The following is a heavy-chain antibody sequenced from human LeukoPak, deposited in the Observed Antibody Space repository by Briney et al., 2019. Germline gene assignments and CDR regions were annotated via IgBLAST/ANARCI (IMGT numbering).Heavy chain of an antibody. V-gene: IGHV3-48*01. J-gene: IGHJ4*02. Sequence: GGSLRLSCAASGFTFSTYSMNWVRQAPGKGLEWVSYIYSGSSIYYVDSVKGRFTVSRDNSKNTLYLQMNSLRVEDTAVYYCAKSSAVAGTAVYYFDHWGRGTLVTVSS. D-gene: IGHD6-19*01. CDR2: IYSGSSI. CDR1: GFTFSTYS. CDR3: AKSSAVAGTAVYYFDH.